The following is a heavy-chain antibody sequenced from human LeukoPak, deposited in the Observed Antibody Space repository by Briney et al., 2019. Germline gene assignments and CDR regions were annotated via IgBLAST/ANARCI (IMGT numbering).Heavy chain of an antibody. V-gene: IGHV3-15*01. CDR3: ITEPHDYGDFTFGY. CDR1: ELTFKNVW. CDR2: ISSKSDGGTT. J-gene: IGHJ4*02. D-gene: IGHD4-17*01. Sequence: GGSVRLSCGTSELTFKNVWMSWVRQAPGKGLEWVGRISSKSDGGTTDYAAPVKGRFTISRDDSTNTLSLQMSSLKAEDTALYFCITEPHDYGDFTFGYWGQGTLVTVSS.